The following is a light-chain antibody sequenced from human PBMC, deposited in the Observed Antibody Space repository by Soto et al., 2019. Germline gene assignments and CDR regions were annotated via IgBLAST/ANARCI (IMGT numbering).Light chain of an antibody. CDR2: GAS. CDR3: QQYNNWPPYT. CDR1: QSVSSY. Sequence: EIVMTHSPATLSVSPWERATLSFSASQSVSSYLAWYQQKPGQAPRLLISGASTRATGIPARFSGSGSGTEFTLTISSLQPEDFAVYYCQQYNNWPPYTFGQGTRLEI. J-gene: IGKJ5*01. V-gene: IGKV3-15*01.